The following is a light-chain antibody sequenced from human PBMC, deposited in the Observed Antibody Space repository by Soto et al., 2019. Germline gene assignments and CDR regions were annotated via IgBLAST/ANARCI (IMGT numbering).Light chain of an antibody. J-gene: IGKJ3*01. CDR1: QGIKNY. Sequence: DIQMTQSPSSLSAAVGDRLTITCRASQGIKNYLAWYQQKPGKVPKLLIYAASTLEAGVPSRFSGSGSGTDFTLTSTSLQPEDVATYYCQTYNSASFTFGPGTKVDLK. CDR3: QTYNSASFT. CDR2: AAS. V-gene: IGKV1-27*01.